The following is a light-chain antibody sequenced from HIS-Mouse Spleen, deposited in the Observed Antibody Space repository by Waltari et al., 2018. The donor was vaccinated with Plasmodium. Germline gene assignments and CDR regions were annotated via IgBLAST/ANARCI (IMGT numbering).Light chain of an antibody. CDR3: QQYYSYPYT. V-gene: IGKV1-8*01. J-gene: IGKJ2*01. CDR2: AAS. Sequence: AIRMTQSPSSFSASTGDRATLTCRASQGISSYLAWYQQKPGKAPKLLIYAASTLQSGVPSRFSGSGSGTDFTLTISCLQSEDFATYYCQQYYSYPYTFGQGTKLEIK. CDR1: QGISSY.